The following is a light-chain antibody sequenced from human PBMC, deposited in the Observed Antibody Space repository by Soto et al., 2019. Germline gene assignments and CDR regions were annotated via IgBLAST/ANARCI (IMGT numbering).Light chain of an antibody. Sequence: DIQMTESPSSLSSSLGDIVASSGRASQSISRYLNWYHQKPGKAPNLLIYVASSLQSEVPSRFSGSGSGTDFTLTITSLQPEDFATYYCQQSYGTPITFGQGTRLEIK. J-gene: IGKJ5*01. V-gene: IGKV1-39*01. CDR1: QSISRY. CDR2: VAS. CDR3: QQSYGTPIT.